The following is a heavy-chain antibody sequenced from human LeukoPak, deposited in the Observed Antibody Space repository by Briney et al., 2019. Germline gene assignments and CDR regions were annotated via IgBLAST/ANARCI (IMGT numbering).Heavy chain of an antibody. CDR1: EFTFSSYW. CDR3: ARVWGFGEPAAPNFDY. D-gene: IGHD3-10*01. Sequence: GGSLRLSCTASEFTFSSYWMHWVRQAPGKGLVWVSRINSDGSGATYADSVRGRFTISRDNAKNTLYLQMNSLRAEDSAVYYCARVWGFGEPAAPNFDYWGQGTLVTVSS. J-gene: IGHJ4*02. V-gene: IGHV3-74*01. CDR2: INSDGSGA.